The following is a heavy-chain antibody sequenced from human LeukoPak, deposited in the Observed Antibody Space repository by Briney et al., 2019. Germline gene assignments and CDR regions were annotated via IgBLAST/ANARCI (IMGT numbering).Heavy chain of an antibody. CDR1: GGSISSGSYY. D-gene: IGHD3-22*01. V-gene: IGHV4-61*02. CDR3: ARDRYYYDSSGLFDI. CDR2: IYTSGST. J-gene: IGHJ3*02. Sequence: PSETLSLTCTASGGSISSGSYYWSWIRQPAGKGLEWIGRIYTSGSTNYNPSLKSRVTISVDTSKNQFSLKLSSVTAADTAVYYCARDRYYYDSSGLFDIWGQGTMVTVSS.